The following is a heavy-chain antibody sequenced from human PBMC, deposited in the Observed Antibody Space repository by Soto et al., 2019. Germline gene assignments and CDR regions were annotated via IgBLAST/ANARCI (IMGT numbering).Heavy chain of an antibody. J-gene: IGHJ4*02. D-gene: IGHD3-10*01. CDR2: IFSSGST. Sequence: QVQLLESGPGLVKPSETLSLTCTGSDGSISSYYWSWIRHPPGKGLEWIGYIFSSGSTTYHPSLTSRATLSVYTSKTQFPLKLSSVTAADAAVYHCARRYGGGFDDWGQGTLVTVSS. CDR1: DGSISSYY. CDR3: ARRYGGGFDD. V-gene: IGHV4-59*08.